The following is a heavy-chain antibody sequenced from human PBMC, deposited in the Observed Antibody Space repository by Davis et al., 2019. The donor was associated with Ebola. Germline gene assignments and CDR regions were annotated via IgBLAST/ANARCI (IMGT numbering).Heavy chain of an antibody. CDR3: ARAQFPTTSDH. J-gene: IGHJ4*02. CDR2: FDVEDGET. V-gene: IGHV1-24*01. D-gene: IGHD1-1*01. Sequence: AASVKVSCKVSGYTLTELSMHWVRQAPGKGLEWMGAFDVEDGETIYAQKFQGRVTLTEDTSTDTAYMEVGSLRSDDTAVYYCARAQFPTTSDHWGQGTLVTVSS. CDR1: GYTLTELS.